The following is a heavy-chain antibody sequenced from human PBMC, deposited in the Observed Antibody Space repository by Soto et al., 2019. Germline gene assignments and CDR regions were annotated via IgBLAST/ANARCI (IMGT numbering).Heavy chain of an antibody. CDR1: GFTFSSYG. CDR3: APWFGAFDY. Sequence: QVQLVESGGGVVQPGRSLRLSCAASGFTFSSYGMHWVRQAPGKGLEWVAVISYDGSNKYYADSVKGRFSISRDNSKNTLYLLMNSLRAEDTAVYYCAPWFGAFDYWCQGTLVTVSS. V-gene: IGHV3-30*03. CDR2: ISYDGSNK. D-gene: IGHD3-10*01. J-gene: IGHJ4*02.